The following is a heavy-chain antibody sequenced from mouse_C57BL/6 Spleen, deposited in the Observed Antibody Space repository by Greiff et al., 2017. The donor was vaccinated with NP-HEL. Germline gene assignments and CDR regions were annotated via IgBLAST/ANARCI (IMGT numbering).Heavy chain of an antibody. D-gene: IGHD1-1*01. CDR1: GFNIKDDY. J-gene: IGHJ1*03. V-gene: IGHV14-4*01. Sequence: VQLQQSGAELVRPGASVKLSCTASGFNIKDDYMHWVKQRPEQGLEWIGWIDPENGDTEYASKFQGKATITADTSSNTAYLQLSSLTSEYTAVYYCTFYYYGSRNWYFDVWGTGTTVTVSS. CDR3: TFYYYGSRNWYFDV. CDR2: IDPENGDT.